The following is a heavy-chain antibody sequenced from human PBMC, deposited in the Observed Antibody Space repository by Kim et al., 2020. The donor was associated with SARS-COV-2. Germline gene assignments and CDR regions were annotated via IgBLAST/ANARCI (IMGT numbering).Heavy chain of an antibody. D-gene: IGHD3-22*01. CDR2: ST. Sequence: STNYHPSRKSRVTISVDTSKNQFSLKLSSVTAADTAVYYCARGPGYYYDYWGQGTLVTVSS. V-gene: IGHV4-59*09. J-gene: IGHJ4*02. CDR3: ARGPGYYYDY.